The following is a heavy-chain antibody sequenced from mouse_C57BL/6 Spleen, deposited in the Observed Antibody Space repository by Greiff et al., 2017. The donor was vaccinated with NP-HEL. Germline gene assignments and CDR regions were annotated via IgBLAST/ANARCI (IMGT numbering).Heavy chain of an antibody. D-gene: IGHD1-1*01. J-gene: IGHJ3*01. CDR1: GFTFTDYY. CDR3: ARYRDGSSYGPWFAY. V-gene: IGHV7-3*01. Sequence: EVQLKESGGGLVQPGGSLSLSCAASGFTFTDYYMSWVRQPPGKALEWLGFIRNKANGYTTEYSASVKGRFTISRDNSQSILYLQMNALRAEDSATYYCARYRDGSSYGPWFAYWGQGTLVTVSA. CDR2: IRNKANGYTT.